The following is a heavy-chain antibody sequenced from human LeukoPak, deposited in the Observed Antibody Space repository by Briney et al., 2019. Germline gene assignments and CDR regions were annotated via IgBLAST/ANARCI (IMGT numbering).Heavy chain of an antibody. V-gene: IGHV3-74*01. J-gene: IGHJ4*02. CDR2: INSIGSST. Sequence: PGGSLRLSCAASGFTFSTYWMHWVRQAPGKGLVWVSRINSIGSSTHYADSVKGRFTISRDNAKNTLHLQMNSLRAEDTAVYYCARDLDTAKVTGFSWGQGTLVTVSS. CDR3: ARDLDTAKVTGFS. CDR1: GFTFSTYW. D-gene: IGHD5-18*01.